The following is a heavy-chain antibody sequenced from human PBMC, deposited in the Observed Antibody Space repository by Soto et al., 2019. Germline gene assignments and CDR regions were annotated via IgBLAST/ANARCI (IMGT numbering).Heavy chain of an antibody. CDR3: ARDPRYCSGGSCYSFATGYFDL. Sequence: SLRLSCAASGFTFSSYSMNWVRQAPGKGLEWVSSISSSSSYIYYADSVKGRFTISRDNAKNSLYLQMNSLRAEDTAVYYCARDPRYCSGGSCYSFATGYFDLWGRGTLVTVSS. CDR1: GFTFSSYS. V-gene: IGHV3-21*01. CDR2: ISSSSSYI. D-gene: IGHD2-15*01. J-gene: IGHJ2*01.